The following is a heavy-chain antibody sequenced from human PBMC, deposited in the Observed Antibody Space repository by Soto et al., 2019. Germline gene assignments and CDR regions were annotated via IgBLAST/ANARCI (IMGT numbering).Heavy chain of an antibody. CDR1: GFTFSSYV. CDR3: AKDLSSSDAFDI. D-gene: IGHD6-6*01. J-gene: IGHJ3*02. CDR2: ISYDGSNK. V-gene: IGHV3-30*18. Sequence: GGSLRLSCAASGFTFSSYVVHWVRQAPGKGLEWVAVISYDGSNKYYADSVKGRFTISRDNSKNTLYLQMNSLRAEDTAVYYCAKDLSSSDAFDIWGQGTMVTVSS.